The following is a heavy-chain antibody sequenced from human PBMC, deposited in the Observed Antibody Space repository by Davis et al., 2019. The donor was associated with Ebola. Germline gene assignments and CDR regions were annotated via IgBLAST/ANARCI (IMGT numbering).Heavy chain of an antibody. CDR3: ARDRPLGTLDY. CDR2: ISYDGSNK. Sequence: GESLKISCAASGFTFSSYAMHWVRQAPGKGLEWVAVISYDGSNKYYADSVKGRFTISSDNSKNTLYLQMNSLRAEDTAVYYCARDRPLGTLDYWGQGTLVTVSS. D-gene: IGHD3-16*01. CDR1: GFTFSSYA. V-gene: IGHV3-30-3*01. J-gene: IGHJ4*02.